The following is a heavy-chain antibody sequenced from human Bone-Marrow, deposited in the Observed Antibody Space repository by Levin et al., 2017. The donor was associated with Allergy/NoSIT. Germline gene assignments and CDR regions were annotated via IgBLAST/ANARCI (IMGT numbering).Heavy chain of an antibody. J-gene: IGHJ6*02. CDR1: GGSISGYY. CDR3: ARDRTITTTGETYFYGMDV. D-gene: IGHD7-27*01. V-gene: IGHV4-59*01. Sequence: SQTLSLTCTVSGGSISGYYWSWIRQPPGKGLEWIGYIYYSGSTKYNPSLKSRVTISVDTSKNQFSLKLNSVTAADTAVYYCARDRTITTTGETYFYGMDVWGQGTTVTVSS. CDR2: IYYSGST.